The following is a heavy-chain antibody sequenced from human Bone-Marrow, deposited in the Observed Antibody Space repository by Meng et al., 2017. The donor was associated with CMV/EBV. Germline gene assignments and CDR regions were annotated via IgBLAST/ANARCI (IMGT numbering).Heavy chain of an antibody. Sequence: ALVKVSCKASGYTFTSYDINWVRQATGQGLEWMGWMNPNSGNTGYAQKFQGRVTITRNTSISTAYMELSSLRSEDTAVYYCARAYSSSWYGYYYYGMDVWGQGTTVTVSS. CDR2: MNPNSGNT. D-gene: IGHD6-13*01. J-gene: IGHJ6*02. CDR1: GYTFTSYD. V-gene: IGHV1-8*03. CDR3: ARAYSSSWYGYYYYGMDV.